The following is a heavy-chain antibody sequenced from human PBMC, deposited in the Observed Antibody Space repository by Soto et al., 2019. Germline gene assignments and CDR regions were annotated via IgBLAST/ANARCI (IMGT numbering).Heavy chain of an antibody. Sequence: QLQESGPGPVKPSETLSLTCSVSGDSINSDKYYWGWIRQPPGKGLEWIGSIYYRGNTYYNPSLQTQVTISLEKAKGQFSLRLNAVTAADSAVYFCAGLEGVATISYYFDFWGQGAQVTVSS. V-gene: IGHV4-39*01. CDR2: IYYRGNT. CDR1: GDSINSDKYY. J-gene: IGHJ4*02. D-gene: IGHD3-3*01. CDR3: AGLEGVATISYYFDF.